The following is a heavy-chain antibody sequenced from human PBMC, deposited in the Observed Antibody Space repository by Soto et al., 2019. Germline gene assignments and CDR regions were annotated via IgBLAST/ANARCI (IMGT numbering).Heavy chain of an antibody. CDR1: GFTFSSYG. CDR2: ISYDGSNK. Sequence: GGSLRLSCAASGFTFSSYGMHWVRQAPGKGLEWVAVISYDGSNKYYADSVKGRFTISRDNSKNTLYLQMNSLRAEDTAVYYCAKDSVEQWLEYYFDYWGQGTLVTVSS. D-gene: IGHD6-19*01. J-gene: IGHJ4*02. V-gene: IGHV3-30*18. CDR3: AKDSVEQWLEYYFDY.